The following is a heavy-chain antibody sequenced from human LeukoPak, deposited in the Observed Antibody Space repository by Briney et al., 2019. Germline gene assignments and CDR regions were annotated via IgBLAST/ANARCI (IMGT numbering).Heavy chain of an antibody. CDR3: AHRLGYCDTTTCYSNWFDP. CDR1: GFSLTSSGVG. Sequence: SGPTLVKPTQTLTLTCTFSGFSLTSSGVGVAWIRQTPGTALEWLALIYWNDDKRYSPSLKSRLSITKDTSKNQVVPTMTNMDPVDTGTYYCAHRLGYCDTTTCYSNWFDPWGQGTLVTVSS. J-gene: IGHJ5*02. D-gene: IGHD2-2*02. V-gene: IGHV2-5*01. CDR2: IYWNDDK.